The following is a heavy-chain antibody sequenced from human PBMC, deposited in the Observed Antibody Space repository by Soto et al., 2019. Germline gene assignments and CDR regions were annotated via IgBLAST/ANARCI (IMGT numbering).Heavy chain of an antibody. CDR2: IGASGSYI. J-gene: IGHJ4*02. D-gene: IGHD3-22*01. CDR3: ARLADYYDSSDAEFDY. CDR1: GFSFSTNR. Sequence: KPGGSLRLSCAASGFSFSTNRMHWVRQAPGKGLEWVSSIGASGSYIYDADSVKGRFTIFRDNAKNSLYLQMNNLRGEDTAVYYCARLADYYDSSDAEFDYWGQGTLVTVSS. V-gene: IGHV3-21*01.